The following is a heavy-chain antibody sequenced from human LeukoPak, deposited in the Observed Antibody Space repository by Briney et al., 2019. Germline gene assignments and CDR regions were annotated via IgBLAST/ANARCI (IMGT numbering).Heavy chain of an antibody. Sequence: PSETLSLTCTVSGGSISSSSYYWGWIRQPPWKGLEWIGSIYYSGSTYYNPSLKSRVTISVDTSKNQFSLKLSSVTAADTAVYYCARILAVAGARFDYWGQGTLVTVSS. J-gene: IGHJ4*02. CDR1: GGSISSSSYY. CDR2: IYYSGST. CDR3: ARILAVAGARFDY. D-gene: IGHD6-19*01. V-gene: IGHV4-39*07.